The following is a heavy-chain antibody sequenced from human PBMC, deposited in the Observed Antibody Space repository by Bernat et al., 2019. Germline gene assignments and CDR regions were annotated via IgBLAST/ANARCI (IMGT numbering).Heavy chain of an antibody. CDR3: AKPPGGVVATMELDY. V-gene: IGHV3-7*03. CDR2: IKQDGSEK. D-gene: IGHD5-12*01. J-gene: IGHJ4*02. Sequence: EVQLVESGGGLVQPGGSLRLSCAASGFTFSTYWINWVRQAPGKGLEWVANIKQDGSEKYYVDSVKGRFTISRDNAKNSLYLQMNSLRAEDTAVYYCAKPPGGVVATMELDYWGQGTLVTVSS. CDR1: GFTFSTYW.